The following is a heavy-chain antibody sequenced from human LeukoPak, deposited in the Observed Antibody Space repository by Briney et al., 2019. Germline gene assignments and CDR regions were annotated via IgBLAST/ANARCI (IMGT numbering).Heavy chain of an antibody. V-gene: IGHV3-30*02. CDR2: IRYDGSNK. CDR1: GFTFSTYG. D-gene: IGHD2-2*01. Sequence: PGGSLRLSCTASGFTFSTYGIHWVRQAPGKGLEWVAFIRYDGSNKYYADSVKGRFTISRDNSKNTLYLQMNSLRAEDTAVYYCAKDWVWGGSSTGPFDYWGQGTLVTVSS. CDR3: AKDWVWGGSSTGPFDY. J-gene: IGHJ4*02.